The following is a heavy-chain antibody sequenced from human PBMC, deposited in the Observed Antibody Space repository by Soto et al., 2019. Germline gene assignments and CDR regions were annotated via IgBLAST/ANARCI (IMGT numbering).Heavy chain of an antibody. CDR2: ISYDGSNK. J-gene: IGHJ4*02. D-gene: IGHD3-10*01. V-gene: IGHV3-30*18. CDR3: ANGGFGHVY. Sequence: QVQLVESGGGVVQPGRSLRLSCAASGFTLSSYGMHWVRQAPGKGLEWVAVISYDGSNKYYADSVKGRFTISRDNSKNTLYLQMNSLRAEDTAVYYCANGGFGHVYWGQGTLVTVSS. CDR1: GFTLSSYG.